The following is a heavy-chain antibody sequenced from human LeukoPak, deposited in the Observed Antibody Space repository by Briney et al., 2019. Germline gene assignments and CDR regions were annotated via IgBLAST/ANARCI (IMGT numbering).Heavy chain of an antibody. CDR2: INPNSGGT. J-gene: IGHJ4*02. Sequence: ASVKVSCKASGYTFTGYYMHWVRQAPGQGLEWMGWINPNSGGTNYAQKFQGRVTMTRDTSISTAYMELSRLRSDDTTVYYCARDQKGYSSSWAYFDYWGQGTLVTVSS. D-gene: IGHD6-13*01. CDR3: ARDQKGYSSSWAYFDY. V-gene: IGHV1-2*02. CDR1: GYTFTGYY.